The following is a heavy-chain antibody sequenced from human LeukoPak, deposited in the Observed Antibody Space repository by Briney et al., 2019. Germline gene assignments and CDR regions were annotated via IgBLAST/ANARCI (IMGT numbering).Heavy chain of an antibody. J-gene: IGHJ4*02. CDR1: GGSISSYY. D-gene: IGHD6-19*01. CDR3: ARDRLHGWYFDY. CDR2: IYYSGST. Sequence: SETLSLTCTVSGGSISSYYWSWIRQPPGKGLEWIGYIYYSGSTNYNPSLKSRVTISVDKSKNQFSLKLSSVAAADTAVYYCARDRLHGWYFDYWGQGTLVTVSS. V-gene: IGHV4-59*12.